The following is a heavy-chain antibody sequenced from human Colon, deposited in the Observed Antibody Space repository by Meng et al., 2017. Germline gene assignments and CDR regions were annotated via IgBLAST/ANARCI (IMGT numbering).Heavy chain of an antibody. Sequence: ASVKVSCKASEHTFTSYFLHWVRQAPGQGLEWMGIINPSAGGASYAQKFQGRVSMTGDTSTSTVYMELFSLRSEDPAVYFCAGAPVVTSHDAFDIWGQGTMVTVSS. D-gene: IGHD2-21*02. CDR2: INPSAGGA. J-gene: IGHJ3*02. CDR1: EHTFTSYF. CDR3: AGAPVVTSHDAFDI. V-gene: IGHV1-46*01.